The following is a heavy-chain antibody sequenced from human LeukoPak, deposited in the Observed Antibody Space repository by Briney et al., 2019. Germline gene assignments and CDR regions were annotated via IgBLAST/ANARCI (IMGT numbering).Heavy chain of an antibody. D-gene: IGHD3-22*01. V-gene: IGHV3-11*01. J-gene: IGHJ4*02. Sequence: GGSLRLSCAASGFTFSDYYMSWIRQAPGKGLEWVSYISSSGSTIYYADSVKGRFTISRDNAKNSLYLQMNSLRAEDTAVYYCAKDNYYDSSGSFDYWGQGTLVTVSS. CDR1: GFTFSDYY. CDR3: AKDNYYDSSGSFDY. CDR2: ISSSGSTI.